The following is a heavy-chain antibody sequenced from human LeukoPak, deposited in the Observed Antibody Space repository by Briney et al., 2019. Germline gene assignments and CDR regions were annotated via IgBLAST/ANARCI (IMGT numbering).Heavy chain of an antibody. Sequence: GGSLRLSCAASGFSFSTYAMNWVRQAPGKGLEYVSAITSDGGSTHYADSVKGRFTVSRDNSKNTLSLQMSSLRAEDTAVYYCARVGYSGYDYAGGVDYWGQGTLVTVSS. J-gene: IGHJ4*02. CDR3: ARVGYSGYDYAGGVDY. D-gene: IGHD5-12*01. V-gene: IGHV3-64D*09. CDR1: GFSFSTYA. CDR2: ITSDGGST.